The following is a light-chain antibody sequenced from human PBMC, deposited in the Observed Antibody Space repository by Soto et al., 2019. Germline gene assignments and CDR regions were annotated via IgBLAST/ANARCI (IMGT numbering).Light chain of an antibody. CDR1: QSVSSSY. CDR3: QQYGSSRWT. J-gene: IGKJ1*01. V-gene: IGKV3-20*01. Sequence: EIVLTQSPGTLSLSPGDRATLSCRASQSVSSSYLAWYQQKPGQAPRLLIYGASSRATGIPDRFSGSGSGTDFTLTISRLEPEDFAVYYCQQYGSSRWTFGQGTKVEI. CDR2: GAS.